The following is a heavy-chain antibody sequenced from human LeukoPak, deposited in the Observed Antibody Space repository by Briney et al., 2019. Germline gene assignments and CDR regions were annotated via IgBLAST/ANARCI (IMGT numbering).Heavy chain of an antibody. CDR3: TTGLSGYEDY. J-gene: IGHJ4*02. Sequence: GGSLRLSCAASGFTFSSYAMSWVRQAPGKGLEWVSAISGSGGSTYYADSVKGRFTISRDNSKNTLYLQMNSLKTEDTAVYYCTTGLSGYEDYWGQGTLVTVSS. D-gene: IGHD3-3*01. CDR2: ISGSGGST. CDR1: GFTFSSYA. V-gene: IGHV3-23*01.